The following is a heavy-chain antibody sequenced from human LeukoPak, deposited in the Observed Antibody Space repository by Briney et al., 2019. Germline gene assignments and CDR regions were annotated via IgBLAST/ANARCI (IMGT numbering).Heavy chain of an antibody. D-gene: IGHD4-17*01. CDR2: IYYRGST. CDR1: GGSISSYY. V-gene: IGHV4-59*01. Sequence: SETLSLTCTVSGGSISSYYWSWIRQPPGKGLEWIGYIYYRGSTNYNPSLKSRVTISVDTSKNQFSLKLSSVTAADTAVYYCASQTPNGDYDYWGQGTLVTVSS. J-gene: IGHJ4*02. CDR3: ASQTPNGDYDY.